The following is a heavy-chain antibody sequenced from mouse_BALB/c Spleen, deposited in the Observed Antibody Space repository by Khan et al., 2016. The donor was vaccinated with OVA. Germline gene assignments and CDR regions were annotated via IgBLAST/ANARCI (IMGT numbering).Heavy chain of an antibody. D-gene: IGHD1-1*02. CDR1: GYSFTGYF. CDR3: ARVYGGGFDY. CDR2: INPHFGET. V-gene: IGHV1-20*02. Sequence: VQLKESGPELVKPGASVKISCKASGYSFTGYFMHWVMQSHGKSLEWIGRINPHFGETFYNQKFVDKATLTVDESSSTAHLELRSLASEDSAVYYCARVYGGGFDYWGQGTTLTVSS. J-gene: IGHJ2*01.